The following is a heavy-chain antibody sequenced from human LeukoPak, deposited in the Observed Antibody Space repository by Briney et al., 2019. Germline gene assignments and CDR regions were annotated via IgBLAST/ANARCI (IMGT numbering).Heavy chain of an antibody. CDR2: IRSKAYGGTT. V-gene: IGHV3-49*04. J-gene: IGHJ6*03. CDR1: GFTFGDYA. CDR3: CIGYGSGSSGYNYYYYYYMDV. Sequence: GGSLRLSCTASGFTFGDYAMSWVRQAPGKGLEWVGFIRSKAYGGTTEYAASVKGRFTISRDDSKSIAYLQMNSLKTEDTAVYYCCIGYGSGSSGYNYYYYYYMDVWGKGTTVTISS. D-gene: IGHD3-10*01.